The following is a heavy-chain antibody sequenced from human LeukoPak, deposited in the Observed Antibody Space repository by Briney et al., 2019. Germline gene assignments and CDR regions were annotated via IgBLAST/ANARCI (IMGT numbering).Heavy chain of an antibody. CDR1: GYIFTGYY. V-gene: IGHV1-2*02. CDR2: INPNSGGT. Sequence: ASVKVSCKASGYIFTGYYMHWVRQAPGQGLEWMGWINPNSGGTNYAQKLQGRVTMTRDTSISTAYMELSRLRSDDTAVYYCARVGGYYYYMDVWGKGTTVTVSS. CDR3: ARVGGYYYYMDV. J-gene: IGHJ6*03.